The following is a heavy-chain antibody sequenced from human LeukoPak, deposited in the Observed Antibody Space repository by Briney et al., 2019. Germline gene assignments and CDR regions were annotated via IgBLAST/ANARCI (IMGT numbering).Heavy chain of an antibody. CDR2: ISSSGSTI. CDR1: GFTFSSYA. CDR3: AREIHSSGWSIDY. D-gene: IGHD6-13*01. Sequence: GGSLRLSCAASGFTFSSYAMSWVRQAPGKGLEWVSYISSSGSTIYYADSVKGRFTISRDNAKNSLYLQMNSLRAEDTAVYYCAREIHSSGWSIDYWGQGTLVTVSS. J-gene: IGHJ4*02. V-gene: IGHV3-48*04.